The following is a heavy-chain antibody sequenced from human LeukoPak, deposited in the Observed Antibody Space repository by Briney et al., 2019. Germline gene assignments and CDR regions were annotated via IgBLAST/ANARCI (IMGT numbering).Heavy chain of an antibody. CDR3: AKDTLASYSGGWGPFDY. D-gene: IGHD6-19*01. J-gene: IGHJ4*02. CDR2: ISWNGGAI. CDR1: GFTFEDYA. V-gene: IGHV3-9*01. Sequence: PGRSLRLSCAASGFTFEDYALHWVRQAPGKGLEWVSGISWNGGAIGQADSVQGRFTISRDSAQNSLYLQIDSLRADDTALYYCAKDTLASYSGGWGPFDYWGQGTLVTVSS.